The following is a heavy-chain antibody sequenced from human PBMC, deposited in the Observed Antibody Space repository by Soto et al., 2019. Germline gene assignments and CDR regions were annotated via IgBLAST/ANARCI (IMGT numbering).Heavy chain of an antibody. CDR1: VGTFSSYA. J-gene: IGHJ6*02. Sequence: QVQLVQSGAEVKTPGSSVKVSCKASVGTFSSYAISWVRQAPGQGLEWMGGLIPIFGTANYAQKFQGRVTITADESTSTDYMELSSLRSEDTGVYYCARGNGAAAPYYYYYYGMDVWGQGTTVTVSS. V-gene: IGHV1-69*01. CDR3: ARGNGAAAPYYYYYYGMDV. CDR2: LIPIFGTA. D-gene: IGHD6-13*01.